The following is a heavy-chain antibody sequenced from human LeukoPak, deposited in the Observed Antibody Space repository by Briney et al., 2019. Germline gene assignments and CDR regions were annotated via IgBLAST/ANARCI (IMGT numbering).Heavy chain of an antibody. CDR2: ISSSSSYI. Sequence: GGSLRLSCAASGFTLSIYRMNWLRQAPGKGLEWVSSISSSSSYIYYAASVKGRFTISRDNAKNSLYLQMNSLRAEDTAVYYCASIAVASPPDYWGQGTLVTVSS. CDR1: GFTLSIYR. V-gene: IGHV3-21*01. J-gene: IGHJ4*02. D-gene: IGHD6-19*01. CDR3: ASIAVASPPDY.